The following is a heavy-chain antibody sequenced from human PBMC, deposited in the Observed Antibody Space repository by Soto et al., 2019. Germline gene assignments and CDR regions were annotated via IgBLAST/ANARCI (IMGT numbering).Heavy chain of an antibody. CDR1: GYSFTSYW. J-gene: IGHJ6*02. V-gene: IGHV5-10-1*01. CDR2: IDPSDSYT. CDR3: ARTCLRHPCHNYYYCGRDV. Sequence: PGESLKISCKGSGYSFTSYWISWVRQITGKGLEWMGRIDPSDSYTNYSPSFQSHVTISADKSISTASLQWSSLKASDTAMYYCARTCLRHPCHNYYYCGRDVWGRGTTVAVSS.